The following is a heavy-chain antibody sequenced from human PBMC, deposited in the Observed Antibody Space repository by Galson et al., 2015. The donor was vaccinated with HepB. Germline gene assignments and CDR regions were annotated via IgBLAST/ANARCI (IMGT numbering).Heavy chain of an antibody. D-gene: IGHD1-26*01. CDR1: GFTFSSYA. J-gene: IGHJ4*02. CDR2: ISSNGGST. CDR3: VKDRGSGSYRAFYYFDY. V-gene: IGHV3-64D*06. Sequence: SLRLSCAASGFTFSSYAMHWVRQAPGKGLEYVSAISSNGGSTYYADSVKGRFTISRDNSKNTLYLQMSSLRAEDTAVYYCVKDRGSGSYRAFYYFDYWGQGTLVTVSS.